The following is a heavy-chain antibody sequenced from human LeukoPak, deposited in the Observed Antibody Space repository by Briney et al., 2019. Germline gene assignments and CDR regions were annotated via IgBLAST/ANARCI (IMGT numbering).Heavy chain of an antibody. V-gene: IGHV3-21*04. Sequence: GGSLRLSCAASGFTFSSYSMNWVRQAPGKGLEWVSSISSSSSYIYYADSVKGRFTISRDNAKNSLYLQMNSLRAEDTALYYCAKDMGGIQLRYFDYWGQGTLVTVSS. CDR2: ISSSSSYI. D-gene: IGHD5-18*01. CDR3: AKDMGGIQLRYFDY. J-gene: IGHJ4*02. CDR1: GFTFSSYS.